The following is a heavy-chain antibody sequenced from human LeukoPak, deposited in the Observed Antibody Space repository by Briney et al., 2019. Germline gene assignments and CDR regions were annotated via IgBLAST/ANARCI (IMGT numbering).Heavy chain of an antibody. Sequence: PGGSLRLSCAASGFTFSGSAMHWVRQASGKGLEWVGRITSKPNSYETVYAASMNGRFTISGDDSKNTAYLQMNSLKTEDTAVYYCAGGRGWYSPDYWGQGTLVTVSS. CDR3: AGGRGWYSPDY. J-gene: IGHJ4*02. D-gene: IGHD6-19*01. CDR1: GFTFSGSA. V-gene: IGHV3-73*01. CDR2: ITSKPNSYET.